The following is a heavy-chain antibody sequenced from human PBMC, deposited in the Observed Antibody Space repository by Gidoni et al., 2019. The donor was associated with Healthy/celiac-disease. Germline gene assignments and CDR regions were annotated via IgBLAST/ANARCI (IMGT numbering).Heavy chain of an antibody. Sequence: QVQLVESGGGVVQPGGSLRLSCAASGFTSISYGMHWVRQAPGKGLEWVAVIRYDGSNKYYADSVKGRFTISRDNSKNTLYLQMNSLRAEDTAVYYCAKDGDIAARPRYYYMDVWGKGTTVTVSS. V-gene: IGHV3-30*02. J-gene: IGHJ6*03. CDR3: AKDGDIAARPRYYYMDV. CDR2: IRYDGSNK. CDR1: GFTSISYG. D-gene: IGHD6-6*01.